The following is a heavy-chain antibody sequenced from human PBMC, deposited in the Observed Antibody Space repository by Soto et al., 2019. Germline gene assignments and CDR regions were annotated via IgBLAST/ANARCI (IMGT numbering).Heavy chain of an antibody. CDR3: ARVGSSSWHNFDY. CDR1: GFTFSSYS. D-gene: IGHD6-13*01. Sequence: GGSLRLSCAASGFTFSSYSMNWVRQAPGKGLEWVSYISSSISTIYYADSVKGRFTISRDNAKNSLYLQMNSLRAEDTAVYYCARVGSSSWHNFDYWGQGTLVTVSS. CDR2: ISSSISTI. V-gene: IGHV3-48*01. J-gene: IGHJ4*02.